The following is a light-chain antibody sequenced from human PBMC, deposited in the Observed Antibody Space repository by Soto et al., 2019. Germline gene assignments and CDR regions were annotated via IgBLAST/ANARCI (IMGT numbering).Light chain of an antibody. CDR3: AAWDDRLNGPV. CDR2: SNN. CDR1: SSNIGSNT. Sequence: QSVLTQPPSASATPGQRVIISCSGSSSNIGSNTVNWYQQLPGTAPKLLIYSNNQRPSGVPDRFSGSKSGTSASLAISGLQSEDEADYYCAAWDDRLNGPVFGGGTKLTVL. J-gene: IGLJ2*01. V-gene: IGLV1-44*01.